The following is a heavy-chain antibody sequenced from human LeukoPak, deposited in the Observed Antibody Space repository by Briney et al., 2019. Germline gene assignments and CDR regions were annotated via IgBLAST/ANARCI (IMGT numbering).Heavy chain of an antibody. D-gene: IGHD6-6*01. CDR3: ANRGSIADWYFDL. CDR2: IYYSGST. CDR1: GCSFSSGSSY. Sequence: SETLSLTCTVSGCSFSSGSSYWTWIRQSLGKGLEWIGYIYYSGSTNYNPSLKSRVTISVDRSKNQFSLKLSSVTAADTAVYYCANRGSIADWYFDLWGRGTLVTVSS. V-gene: IGHV4-61*01. J-gene: IGHJ2*01.